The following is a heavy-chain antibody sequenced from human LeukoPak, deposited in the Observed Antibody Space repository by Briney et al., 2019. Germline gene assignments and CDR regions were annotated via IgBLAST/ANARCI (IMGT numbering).Heavy chain of an antibody. V-gene: IGHV1-46*01. CDR1: GYTFTSYC. J-gene: IGHJ4*02. D-gene: IGHD3-10*01. Sequence: GASVKVFCKASGYTFTSYCMHLVRQAPGQGLEGMGILNPSGGSTSYAQKFQGRVTMTRDTSTSTVYMELSSLRSEDTAEYHCARVPPGGLAAFDYWGQGTLVTVSS. CDR3: ARVPPGGLAAFDY. CDR2: LNPSGGST.